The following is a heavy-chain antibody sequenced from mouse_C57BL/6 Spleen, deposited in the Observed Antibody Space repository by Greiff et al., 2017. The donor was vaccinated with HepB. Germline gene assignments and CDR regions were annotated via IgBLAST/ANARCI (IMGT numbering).Heavy chain of an antibody. Sequence: QVQLQQPGAELVRPGSSVKLSCKASGYTFTSYWMDWVKQRPGQGLEWIGNIYPSDSETHYNQKFKDKATLTVDKSSSTAYMQLSSLTSEDSAVYYCAMSGAQGAMDYWGQGTSVTVSS. CDR2: IYPSDSET. CDR1: GYTFTSYW. CDR3: AMSGAQGAMDY. V-gene: IGHV1-61*01. D-gene: IGHD3-2*02. J-gene: IGHJ4*01.